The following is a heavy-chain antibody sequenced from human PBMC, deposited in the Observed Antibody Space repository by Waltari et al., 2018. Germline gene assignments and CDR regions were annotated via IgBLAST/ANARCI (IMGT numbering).Heavy chain of an antibody. Sequence: QVQLQQWGAGLLKPSETLSLTCAVYGGSFSGYYWSWIRQPPGKGLEWIGEIKHSGITNANPSLKSRVTISVDTSKNQFSLKLSSVTAADTAVYYCARRRGPEVPAAFDPWGQGTLVTVSS. D-gene: IGHD2-2*01. V-gene: IGHV4-34*01. CDR3: ARRRGPEVPAAFDP. CDR2: IKHSGIT. CDR1: GGSFSGYY. J-gene: IGHJ5*02.